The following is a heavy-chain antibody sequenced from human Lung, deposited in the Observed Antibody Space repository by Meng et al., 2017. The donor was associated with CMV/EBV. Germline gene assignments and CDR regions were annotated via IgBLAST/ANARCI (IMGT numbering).Heavy chain of an antibody. V-gene: IGHV3-20*04. J-gene: IGHJ6*02. CDR2: INWNGGST. D-gene: IGHD3-3*01. CDR3: ARDLLRYDVWCSKHNHYYCVDGMDV. Sequence: SXAASGFTFDDYGMSWVRQAPGKGLEWVSGINWNGGSTGYGDSVKGRFTISRDNAKNSLYLKMNSLQAEDTTLYYCARDLLRYDVWCSKHNHYYCVDGMDVXGQGXTVTFSS. CDR1: GFTFDDYG.